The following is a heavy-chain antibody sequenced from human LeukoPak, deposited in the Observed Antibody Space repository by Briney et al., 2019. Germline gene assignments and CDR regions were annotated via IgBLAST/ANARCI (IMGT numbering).Heavy chain of an antibody. CDR2: IYPGDSDT. Sequence: GSSLKISCKGSGYSFSSYWIGWVREMPGKGLELMGIIYPGDSDTRYSPSFQGQVTMSVDKSISTAYLQWSSLKDSDTAIYYCARPYGSGTSPYYYFNYWGQGTLVTVSS. CDR3: ARPYGSGTSPYYYFNY. CDR1: GYSFSSYW. V-gene: IGHV5-51*01. D-gene: IGHD3-10*01. J-gene: IGHJ4*02.